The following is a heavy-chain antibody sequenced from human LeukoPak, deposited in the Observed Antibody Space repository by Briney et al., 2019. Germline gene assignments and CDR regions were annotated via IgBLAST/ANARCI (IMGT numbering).Heavy chain of an antibody. CDR3: AADPPLLYYYDSSGST. CDR1: GFDFSNYW. CDR2: IKQDGSEK. D-gene: IGHD3-22*01. V-gene: IGHV3-7*03. Sequence: HPGGSLRLSCAASGFDFSNYWMYWVRQAPGKGLEWVANIKQDGSEKYYVDSVRGRFTISRDNAKNSLSLQMNSLRSEDTAVYYCAADPPLLYYYDSSGSTWGQGTLVTVSS. J-gene: IGHJ5*02.